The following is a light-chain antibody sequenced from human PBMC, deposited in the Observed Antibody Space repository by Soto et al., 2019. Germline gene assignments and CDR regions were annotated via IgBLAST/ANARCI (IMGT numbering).Light chain of an antibody. CDR3: CSHAGTYYV. V-gene: IGLV2-11*01. CDR2: DVN. J-gene: IGLJ1*01. CDR1: GSDVGGSKF. Sequence: QSVLTQPRSVSGSPGQSVTMSCTGTGSDVGGSKFVSWYQPHPGKVPKLMIYDVNKRPSGVPDRFSGSKSGSTASLTISALLSEDEADDYCCSHAGTYYVFXTETKVT.